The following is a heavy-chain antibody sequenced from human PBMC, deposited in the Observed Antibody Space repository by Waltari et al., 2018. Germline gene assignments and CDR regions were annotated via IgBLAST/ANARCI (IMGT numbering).Heavy chain of an antibody. D-gene: IGHD6-19*01. CDR3: AKRARYSSGSDDY. CDR2: ISGSGGST. J-gene: IGHJ4*02. V-gene: IGHV3-23*01. Sequence: EVQLLESGGGLVPPGGSLRLSCAASGLTFSSSAMSWGRQAPGKGLEWVSAISGSGGSTYYADSVKGRFTISRDNSKNTLYLQMNSLRAEDTAVYYCAKRARYSSGSDDYWGQGTLVTVSS. CDR1: GLTFSSSA.